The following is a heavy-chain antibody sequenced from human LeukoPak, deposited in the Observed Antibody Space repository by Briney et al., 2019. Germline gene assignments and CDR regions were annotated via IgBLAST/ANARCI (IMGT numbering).Heavy chain of an antibody. Sequence: PSETLSLTCTVSGGSISSSSYYWGWIRQPPGKGLEWIGSIYYSGSTYYNPSLKSRVTMSVDTSKNQFSLKLSSVTAADTAVYYCARAPSGSRSDYWGQGTLVTVSS. CDR1: GGSISSSSYY. CDR3: ARAPSGSRSDY. V-gene: IGHV4-39*07. D-gene: IGHD3-10*01. J-gene: IGHJ4*02. CDR2: IYYSGST.